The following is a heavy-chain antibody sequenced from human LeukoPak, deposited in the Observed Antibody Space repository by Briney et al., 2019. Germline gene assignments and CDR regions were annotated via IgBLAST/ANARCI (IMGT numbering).Heavy chain of an antibody. CDR2: ISSSSSYI. D-gene: IGHD5-24*01. CDR1: GFAFSSYS. J-gene: IGHJ4*02. CDR3: ARDLGDGYNWALGY. Sequence: GGSLRLSCAASGFAFSSYSMNWVRQAPGKGLEWVSSISSSSSYIYYADSVKGRFTISRDNAKNSLYLQMNSLRAEDTAVYYCARDLGDGYNWALGYWGQGTLVTVSS. V-gene: IGHV3-21*01.